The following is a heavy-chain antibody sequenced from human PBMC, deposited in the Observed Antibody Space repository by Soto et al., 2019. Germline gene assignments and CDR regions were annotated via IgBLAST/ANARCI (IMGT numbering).Heavy chain of an antibody. Sequence: PVKVSCKASGFTFTSFAVQLGRQARGQRLEWIGWIVGGSGDTNYPQKFQERVTITRDMSTSTAYMELSSLRFEDTAVYYCAADRDYDFWSGLTRDSPWNLDYWGQGTLVTVSS. J-gene: IGHJ4*02. D-gene: IGHD3-3*01. CDR1: GFTFTSFA. CDR3: AADRDYDFWSGLTRDSPWNLDY. V-gene: IGHV1-58*01. CDR2: IVGGSGDT.